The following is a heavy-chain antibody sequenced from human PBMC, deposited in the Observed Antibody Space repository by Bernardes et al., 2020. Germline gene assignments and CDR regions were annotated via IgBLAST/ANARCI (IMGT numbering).Heavy chain of an antibody. V-gene: IGHV4-34*01. D-gene: IGHD2-2*01. J-gene: IGHJ4*02. CDR3: ASTEGLGYCTSTSCPPLWH. Sequence: WETLSLTCAVYGGSFSGYYRSWIRQPPGKGLEWIGEINHRGVTNYNPSLKSRLTISLDTSKNQFSLKLSSVTAADTATYYCASTEGLGYCTSTSCPPLWHWGQGAPVTVSS. CDR1: GGSFSGYY. CDR2: INHRGVT.